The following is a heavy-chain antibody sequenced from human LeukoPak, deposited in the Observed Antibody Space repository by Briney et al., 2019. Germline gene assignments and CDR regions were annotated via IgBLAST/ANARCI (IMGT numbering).Heavy chain of an antibody. CDR1: GGSISSYY. CDR2: MYYSGNT. Sequence: PSETLSLTCNVSGGSISSYYWSWIRQPPGKGLEWIGYMYYSGNTNYNPSLKSRVTTSVDSSKNQFSLKLSSVTAADTAVYYCAGRSGLQYSGSYFAYWGQGTLVTVSS. J-gene: IGHJ4*02. CDR3: AGRSGLQYSGSYFAY. V-gene: IGHV4-59*08. D-gene: IGHD1-26*01.